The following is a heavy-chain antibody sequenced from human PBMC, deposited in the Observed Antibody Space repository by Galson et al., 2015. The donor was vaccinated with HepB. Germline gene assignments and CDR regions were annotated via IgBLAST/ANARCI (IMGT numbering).Heavy chain of an antibody. CDR3: AKDPWGSEPFTFDS. Sequence: SLRLSCAASGFTFTNYAISWVRQAPGKGLEWVSGITGSGSGTYYAASVKGRFTISRDNSKNTLYLQMNSLRAEDTAVYYCAKDPWGSEPFTFDSWGQGTLVTVSS. V-gene: IGHV3-23*01. CDR1: GFTFTNYA. CDR2: ITGSGSGT. D-gene: IGHD7-27*01. J-gene: IGHJ4*02.